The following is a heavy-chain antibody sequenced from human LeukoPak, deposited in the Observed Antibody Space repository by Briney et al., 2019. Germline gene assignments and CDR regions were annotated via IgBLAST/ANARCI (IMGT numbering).Heavy chain of an antibody. V-gene: IGHV1-18*01. Sequence: ASVKVSCKASGYTFTSYGISWVPQAPGQGLEWMGWISAYNGNTNYAQKLQGRAAMTTDTSTSTAYMELRSLRSDDTAVYYCARSATVTTGWFDPWGQGTLVTVSS. D-gene: IGHD4-17*01. CDR3: ARSATVTTGWFDP. J-gene: IGHJ5*02. CDR2: ISAYNGNT. CDR1: GYTFTSYG.